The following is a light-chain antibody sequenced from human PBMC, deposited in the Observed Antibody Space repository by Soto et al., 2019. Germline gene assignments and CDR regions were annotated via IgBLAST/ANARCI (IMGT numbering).Light chain of an antibody. CDR1: SSDVGRYNL. V-gene: IGLV2-23*03. Sequence: QSVLTQPASVSGSPGQSITISCTGTSSDVGRYNLVSWYQQHPGKAPKLMIYEGSKRPSGVSNRFSGSKSGNTASLTISGLQAEDEADYYCCSYAGSSTFYVVFGGGTKLTVL. CDR2: EGS. J-gene: IGLJ2*01. CDR3: CSYAGSSTFYVV.